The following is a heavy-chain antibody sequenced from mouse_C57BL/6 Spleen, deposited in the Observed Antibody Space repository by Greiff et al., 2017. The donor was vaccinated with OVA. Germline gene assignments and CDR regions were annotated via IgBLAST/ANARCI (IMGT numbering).Heavy chain of an antibody. Sequence: EVHLVESEGGLVQPGSSMKLSCTASGFTFSDYYMAWVRQVPEKGLEWVANINYDGSSTYYLDSLKSRFIISRDNAKNILYLQMSSLKSEDTATYYCARDFDGYWYFDVWGTGTTVTVSS. CDR1: GFTFSDYY. D-gene: IGHD2-3*01. V-gene: IGHV5-16*01. CDR3: ARDFDGYWYFDV. CDR2: INYDGSST. J-gene: IGHJ1*03.